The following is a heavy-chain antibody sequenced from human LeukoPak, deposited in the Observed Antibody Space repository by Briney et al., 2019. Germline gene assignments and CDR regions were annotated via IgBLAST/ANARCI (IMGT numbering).Heavy chain of an antibody. Sequence: SETLSLTCTVSGGSISDYYWSWIRQPAGKGLEWIGRIYASGSTNYNPSLKSRVTISVDTSKNQFSLKLSSVTAADTAVYYCARTSNDFWSGTVLFDYWGQGTLATVSS. CDR2: IYASGST. D-gene: IGHD3-3*01. V-gene: IGHV4-4*07. J-gene: IGHJ4*02. CDR3: ARTSNDFWSGTVLFDY. CDR1: GGSISDYY.